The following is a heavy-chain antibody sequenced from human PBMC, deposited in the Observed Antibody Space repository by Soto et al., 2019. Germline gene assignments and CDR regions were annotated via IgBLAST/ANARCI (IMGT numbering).Heavy chain of an antibody. CDR2: IYYSGST. CDR3: ARRYGASFDY. D-gene: IGHD4-17*01. V-gene: IGHV4-59*01. Sequence: PSATLSLTCTGSGHSISSYYWSCILQPPGKGLEWIGYIYYSGSTNYNPSLKSRVTISVDTSKNQFSLKLSSVTAADTAVYYCARRYGASFDYWGQGTLVTVS. J-gene: IGHJ4*02. CDR1: GHSISSYY.